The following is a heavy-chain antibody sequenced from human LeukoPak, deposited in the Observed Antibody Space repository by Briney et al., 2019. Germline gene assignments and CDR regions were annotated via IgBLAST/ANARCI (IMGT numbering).Heavy chain of an antibody. J-gene: IGHJ6*03. CDR3: ARVGYSNYGPQAYYYYYMDV. D-gene: IGHD4-11*01. V-gene: IGHV3-53*01. Sequence: GGSLTLSCAASGFTVSSNYMSWVRQAAGKGLEWVSVIYSGGSTYYADSVKGRFTISRDNSKNTLYLQMNSLRGEDTAVYYCARVGYSNYGPQAYYYYYMDVWGKGTTVTVSS. CDR2: IYSGGST. CDR1: GFTVSSNY.